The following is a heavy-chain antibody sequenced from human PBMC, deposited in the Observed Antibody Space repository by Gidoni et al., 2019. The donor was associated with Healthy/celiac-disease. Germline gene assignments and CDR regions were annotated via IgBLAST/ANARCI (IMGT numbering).Heavy chain of an antibody. CDR1: GYTFTSSG. CDR2: ISAYNGNT. V-gene: IGHV1-18*01. CDR3: ARHSTCPPTADSCYYYYGMDV. Sequence: QVQLVQSGAEVKKPGASGKVSCKASGYTFTSSGISRGRQAPGQGLEWMGWISAYNGNTNYAQKLQGRVTMTTDTSTSTAYMVLRSLRSDDTAVYYCARHSTCPPTADSCYYYYGMDVWGQGTTVTVSS. J-gene: IGHJ6*02. D-gene: IGHD6-13*01.